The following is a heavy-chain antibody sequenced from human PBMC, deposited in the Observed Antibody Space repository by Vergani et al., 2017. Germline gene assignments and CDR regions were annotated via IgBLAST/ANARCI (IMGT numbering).Heavy chain of an antibody. J-gene: IGHJ6*02. CDR1: GFTFSSYG. CDR2: ISYDGSNK. Sequence: VQLVESGGGVVQPGRSLRLSCAASGFTFSSYGMHWVRQAPGKGREWVAVISYDGSNKYYADSVKGRFTISRDNSKNTLYLQMNSLRAEDTAVYYCAKDVPAAMLDYYYGMDVWGQGTTVTVSS. D-gene: IGHD2-2*01. V-gene: IGHV3-30*18. CDR3: AKDVPAAMLDYYYGMDV.